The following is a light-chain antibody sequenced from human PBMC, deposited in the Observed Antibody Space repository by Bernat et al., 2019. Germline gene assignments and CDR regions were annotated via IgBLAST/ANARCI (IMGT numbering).Light chain of an antibody. CDR1: SSNIGTNT. CDR3: EAWDGSLDGLVV. J-gene: IGLJ2*01. V-gene: IGLV1-44*01. Sequence: QSVLSQPPSASGTPGQRVTISCSGSSSNIGTNTVSWYQQLPGTGPKLLIYNDDQRPSGVPDRFSGSKSGTSASLAINGLQYEDEADYYCEAWDGSLDGLVVFGGGTKLTVL. CDR2: NDD.